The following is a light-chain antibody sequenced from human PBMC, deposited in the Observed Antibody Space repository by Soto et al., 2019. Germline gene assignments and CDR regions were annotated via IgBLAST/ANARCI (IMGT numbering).Light chain of an antibody. J-gene: IGLJ3*02. CDR2: GNS. CDR1: SSNIGAGYD. V-gene: IGLV1-40*01. CDR3: QSYDSSLSALV. Sequence: QSVLTQPPSVSGAPGQRVTISCTGSSSNIGAGYDVHWYQQLPGTAPKLLIYGNSNRPSGVPDRFSGSKSGTSASLAITGLQAEDEADYYCQSYDSSLSALVFGGGTKLTLL.